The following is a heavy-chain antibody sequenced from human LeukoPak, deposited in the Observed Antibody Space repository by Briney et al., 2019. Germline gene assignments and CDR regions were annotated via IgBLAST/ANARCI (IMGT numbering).Heavy chain of an antibody. Sequence: TGGSLRLSCAASGFTFSSYGMSCVRQAPGKGLEWVSGISGSGGSTYYADSVKGRFTISRDNAKNSLYLQMNSLRAEDTAVYYCASIGGLFDYWGQGTLVTVSS. J-gene: IGHJ4*02. CDR2: ISGSGGST. CDR1: GFTFSSYG. D-gene: IGHD2-15*01. CDR3: ASIGGLFDY. V-gene: IGHV3-23*01.